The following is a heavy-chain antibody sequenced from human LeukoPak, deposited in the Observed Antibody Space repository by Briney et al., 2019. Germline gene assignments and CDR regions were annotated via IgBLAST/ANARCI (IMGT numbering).Heavy chain of an antibody. V-gene: IGHV1-8*03. J-gene: IGHJ6*03. Sequence: ASVKVSCKASGYTFTSYDINWVRQATGQGLEWMGWMNPNSGNTGYAQKFQGRVTITRNTSISTAYMELSSLRSEDTAVYYCARRGGYSYGGYYYYYMDVWGKGTTVTVSS. CDR2: MNPNSGNT. D-gene: IGHD5-18*01. CDR1: GYTFTSYD. CDR3: ARRGGYSYGGYYYYYMDV.